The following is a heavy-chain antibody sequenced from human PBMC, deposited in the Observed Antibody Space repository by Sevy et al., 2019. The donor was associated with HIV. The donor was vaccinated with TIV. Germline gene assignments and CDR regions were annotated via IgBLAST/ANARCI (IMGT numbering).Heavy chain of an antibody. Sequence: GGSLRLSCAVSGFTLTNEFFSWVRQAPGKGLEWVAVVYSGGATYYADFVKGRFTISRDIAKNTLHLQMNSLRVEDTAVYYCARDLEFYDYGDYGPAFMPDYWGQGTLVTVSS. V-gene: IGHV3-53*01. CDR3: ARDLEFYDYGDYGPAFMPDY. CDR2: VYSGGAT. CDR1: GFTLTNEF. D-gene: IGHD4-17*01. J-gene: IGHJ4*02.